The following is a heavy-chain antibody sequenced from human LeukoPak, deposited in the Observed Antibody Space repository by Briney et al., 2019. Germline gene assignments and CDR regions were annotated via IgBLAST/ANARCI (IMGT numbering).Heavy chain of an antibody. CDR2: IKSDGITT. J-gene: IGHJ4*02. V-gene: IGHV3-74*01. CDR1: GFTFINYS. CDR3: ARDGSYGGLLDY. D-gene: IGHD3-16*01. Sequence: PGGSLRLSCAASGFTFINYSMHWVRQAPGKGLVWVSRIKSDGITTNYADSVKGRFTISRDNAKNSLYLQMNSLRAEDTAVYYCARDGSYGGLLDYWGQGTLVTVSS.